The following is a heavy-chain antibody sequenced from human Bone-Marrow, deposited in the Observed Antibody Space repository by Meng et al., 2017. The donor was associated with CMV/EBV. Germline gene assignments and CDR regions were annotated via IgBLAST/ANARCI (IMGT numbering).Heavy chain of an antibody. CDR1: GFDFGAYW. J-gene: IGHJ5*02. CDR2: INHDGSYI. Sequence: GESLKISCAASGFDFGAYWMHWARQAPGKGLELVSRINHDGSYIIYADSVKGRFTMSKDNAKNTIHLQMNTLRAEDTALYYCVREEGVVAARGNRFDPWGQGTLVTVSS. D-gene: IGHD3-3*01. CDR3: VREEGVVAARGNRFDP. V-gene: IGHV3-74*01.